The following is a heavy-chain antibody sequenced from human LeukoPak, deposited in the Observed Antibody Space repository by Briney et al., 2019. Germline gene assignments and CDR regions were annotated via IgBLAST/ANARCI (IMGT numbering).Heavy chain of an antibody. V-gene: IGHV3-23*01. CDR1: GFTFSSYA. Sequence: GGSLRLSCAASGFTFSSYAMSWVRQAPGKGLEWVSSISGNGGSTYYADSVKGRFTISRDNSKNTLYLQMNSLRAEDTAVYYCAKDRDIVVVPSFDYWGQGTLVTVSS. D-gene: IGHD2-2*01. CDR2: ISGNGGST. CDR3: AKDRDIVVVPSFDY. J-gene: IGHJ4*02.